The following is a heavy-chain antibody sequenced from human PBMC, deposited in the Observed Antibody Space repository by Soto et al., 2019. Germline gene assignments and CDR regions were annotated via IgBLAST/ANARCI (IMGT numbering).Heavy chain of an antibody. Sequence: GASVKVYCKASGGTFSSYAISWVRQAPGQGLEWMGGIIPIFGTANYAQKFQGRVTITADKSTSTAYMELSSLRSEDTAVYYCAIWSSGYPNWFVPWGQGTLVSV. CDR1: GGTFSSYA. J-gene: IGHJ5*02. CDR2: IIPIFGTA. V-gene: IGHV1-69*06. CDR3: AIWSSGYPNWFVP. D-gene: IGHD3-22*01.